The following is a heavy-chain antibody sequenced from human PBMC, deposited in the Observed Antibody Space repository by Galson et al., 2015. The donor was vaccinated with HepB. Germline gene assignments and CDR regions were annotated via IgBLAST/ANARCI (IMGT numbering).Heavy chain of an antibody. V-gene: IGHV3-7*03. CDR1: GFTFSSYW. D-gene: IGHD6-19*01. J-gene: IGHJ6*02. CDR2: IKQDRSEK. Sequence: SLRLSCAASGFTFSSYWMSWVRQAPGKGLEWVANIKQDRSEKYYVDSVKGRFTISRDNAKNSLYLQMNSLRAEDTAVYYCARDRSGWSNTLYYYYGMDVWGQGTTVTVSS. CDR3: ARDRSGWSNTLYYYYGMDV.